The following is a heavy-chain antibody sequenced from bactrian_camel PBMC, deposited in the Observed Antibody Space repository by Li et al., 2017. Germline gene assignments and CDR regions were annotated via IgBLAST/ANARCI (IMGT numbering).Heavy chain of an antibody. Sequence: VQLVESGGGSVQTSGSLRLSCVASEVSSSTNCMAWFRQSPGNERERVAAINFDGRTRTEDSVRGRFTISRDNAKNTVYLQLNNLKTEDTAMYYCAKEMEYGGSYYQAFGSWGQGTQVTVS. D-gene: IGHD6*01. V-gene: IGHV3S53*01. CDR2: INFDGRT. CDR3: AKEMEYGGSYYQAFGS. J-gene: IGHJ6*01. CDR1: EVSSSTNC.